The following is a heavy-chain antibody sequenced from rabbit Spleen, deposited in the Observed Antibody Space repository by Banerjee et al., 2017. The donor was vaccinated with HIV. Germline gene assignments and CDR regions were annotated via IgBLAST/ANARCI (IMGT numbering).Heavy chain of an antibody. Sequence: QEQLKETGGGLVQPGGSLTLSCKASGFGFSSYYMSWVRQAPGKGLEWIGSIDPVFGYTYYANWVNGRFTISKTSSTTVTLQMTSLTAADTATYFCARSYGDSGYSSYYLWGQGTLVTVS. CDR1: GFGFSSYYM. V-gene: IGHV1S45*01. J-gene: IGHJ4*01. D-gene: IGHD1-1*01. CDR2: IDPVFGYT. CDR3: ARSYGDSGYSSYYL.